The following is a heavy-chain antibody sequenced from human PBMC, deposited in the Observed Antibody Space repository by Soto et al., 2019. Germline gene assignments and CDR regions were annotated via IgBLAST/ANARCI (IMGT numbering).Heavy chain of an antibody. D-gene: IGHD6-25*01. V-gene: IGHV2-5*01. CDR1: GFSLTTSGVS. CDR3: AYRVGSRGSFDY. J-gene: IGHJ4*02. Sequence: GPTLVNPTQTLTLTCTFPGFSLTTSGVSVGWIRQPPGKALEWVAFIYWNDDKRYSPSLKSRLTITKDNSKKQVALTMTNMDPVDTATYYCAYRVGSRGSFDYWGPGTLVTVSS. CDR2: IYWNDDK.